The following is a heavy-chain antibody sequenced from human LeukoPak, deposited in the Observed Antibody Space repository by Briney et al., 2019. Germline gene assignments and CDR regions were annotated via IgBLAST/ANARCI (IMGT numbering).Heavy chain of an antibody. CDR1: GFTFSSYA. D-gene: IGHD3-9*01. J-gene: IGHJ4*02. CDR3: ARVIYYDILTGYHYYFDY. V-gene: IGHV3-23*01. CDR2: ISGSGGTT. Sequence: PGGSLRLSCAASGFTFSSYAMSWVRQAPGKGLEWVSAISGSGGTTYYADSVKGRFTISRDNSKNTLYLQMNSLRAEDTAVYYCARVIYYDILTGYHYYFDYWGQGTLVTVSS.